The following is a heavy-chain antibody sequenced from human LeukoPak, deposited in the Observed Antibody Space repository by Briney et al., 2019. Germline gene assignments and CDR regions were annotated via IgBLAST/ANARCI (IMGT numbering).Heavy chain of an antibody. CDR2: IWYDGSNK. CDR3: ARDRGSSGWHYFDY. V-gene: IGHV3-33*08. Sequence: PGGSLRLSCAASGFTFSSYSVIWARQAPGKGLEWVAVIWYDGSNKYYADSVKGRFTISRDNSKNTLYLQMNSLRAEDTAVYYCARDRGSSGWHYFDYCGQGTLVTVSS. J-gene: IGHJ4*02. D-gene: IGHD6-19*01. CDR1: GFTFSSYS.